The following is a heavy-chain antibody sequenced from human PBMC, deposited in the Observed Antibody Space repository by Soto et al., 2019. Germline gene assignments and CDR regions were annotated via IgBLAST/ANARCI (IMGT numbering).Heavy chain of an antibody. V-gene: IGHV1-69*06. Sequence: QVQLVQSGAEVKKPGSSVKVSCKVSGDTFHSHAITWVRQAPGQGLEWMVQIIPMFGTANYAQKFQDRVTVTADTSTSTGYMELRSLGSEDTAVYYCAKSKGVGLLVDAFDIWGQGTMVTVSS. CDR1: GDTFHSHA. J-gene: IGHJ3*02. CDR3: AKSKGVGLLVDAFDI. D-gene: IGHD2-15*01. CDR2: IIPMFGTA.